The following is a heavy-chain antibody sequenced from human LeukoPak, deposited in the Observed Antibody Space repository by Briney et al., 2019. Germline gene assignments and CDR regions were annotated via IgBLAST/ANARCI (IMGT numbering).Heavy chain of an antibody. D-gene: IGHD3-22*01. J-gene: IGHJ4*02. Sequence: GGSLRLSCTASGFTFSSLAMHWVRQAPGKGLEWVSGISGSGDATYYADSVRGRFTVPRGNSKNTLYLQMSSLRAEDTALYFCARVLSIGFHYDYWGPGTLVTVSS. V-gene: IGHV3-23*01. CDR2: ISGSGDAT. CDR1: GFTFSSLA. CDR3: ARVLSIGFHYDY.